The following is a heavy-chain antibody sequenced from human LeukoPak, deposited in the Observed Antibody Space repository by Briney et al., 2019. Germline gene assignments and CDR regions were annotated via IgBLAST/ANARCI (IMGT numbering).Heavy chain of an antibody. CDR3: AKEYCSGGSCYNVPGY. D-gene: IGHD2-15*01. V-gene: IGHV3-9*01. Sequence: GRSLRLSCAASGFTFDDYAMHWVRQAPGKGLEWVSGISWNSGSIGYADSVKGRFTISRDNAKNSLYLQMNSLRAEGTALYYCAKEYCSGGSCYNVPGYWGQGTLVTVSS. J-gene: IGHJ4*02. CDR2: ISWNSGSI. CDR1: GFTFDDYA.